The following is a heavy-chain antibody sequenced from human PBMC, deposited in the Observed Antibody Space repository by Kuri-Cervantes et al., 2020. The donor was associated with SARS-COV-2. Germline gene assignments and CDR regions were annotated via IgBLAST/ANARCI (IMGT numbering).Heavy chain of an antibody. CDR1: GYTFTSYY. J-gene: IGHJ5*02. CDR3: ARTPFYDFWSGYYTDQYNWFDP. V-gene: IGHV1-46*01. CDR2: INPSGGST. D-gene: IGHD3-3*01. Sequence: ASVKVSCKASGYTFTSYYMHWVRQAPGQGLEWMGIINPSGGSTSYAQKFQGRVTMTRDTSTSTVYMELSSLRSEDTAVYYCARTPFYDFWSGYYTDQYNWFDPWGQGTLVTVSS.